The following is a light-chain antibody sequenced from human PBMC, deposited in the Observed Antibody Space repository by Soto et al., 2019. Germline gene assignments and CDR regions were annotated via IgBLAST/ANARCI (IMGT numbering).Light chain of an antibody. CDR1: QSVSSSSY. J-gene: IGKJ2*01. Sequence: EIVLTQSPGTLSLSPGERATLSCRASQSVSSSSYLAWYQQKPGQAPRLLIYGASSRATGIPDRFSGSGSATFFPLPISRLEPEDFAVYYCRQYGSSPSYTFGQGTKLEIK. V-gene: IGKV3-20*01. CDR2: GAS. CDR3: RQYGSSPSYT.